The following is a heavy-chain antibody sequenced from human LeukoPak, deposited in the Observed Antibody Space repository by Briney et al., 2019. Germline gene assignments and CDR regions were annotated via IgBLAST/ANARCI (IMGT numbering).Heavy chain of an antibody. J-gene: IGHJ5*02. Sequence: ASVKVSCKASGYTFTGYYMNWVRQAPGQGLEWMGWINSDSGITYYAHKFKGRVTMTRDTSITTVYMDLTRLTSDDTAVYYCARNFDVKEFDPWGQGTLVTVSS. CDR1: GYTFTGYY. CDR3: ARNFDVKEFDP. V-gene: IGHV1-2*02. CDR2: INSDSGIT. D-gene: IGHD3-9*01.